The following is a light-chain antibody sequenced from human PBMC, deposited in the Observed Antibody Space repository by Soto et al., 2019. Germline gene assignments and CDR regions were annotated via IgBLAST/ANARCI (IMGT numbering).Light chain of an antibody. CDR3: QQYYTTPIT. CDR2: AAS. Sequence: EVVMTQSPATLSVSPGYKVSLSCRANQTISNTLAWYQQKPGQAPRLLIYAASTRATGVSARFSGSGSGTDFTLTISSLQAEDVAVYYCQQYYTTPITFGQGTRLEIK. J-gene: IGKJ5*01. V-gene: IGKV3-15*01. CDR1: QTISNT.